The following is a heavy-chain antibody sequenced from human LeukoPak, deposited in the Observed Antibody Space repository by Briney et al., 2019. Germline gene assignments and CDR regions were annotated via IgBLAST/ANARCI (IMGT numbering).Heavy chain of an antibody. V-gene: IGHV1-46*01. CDR3: ARDRAYYYDSSGSDAEFDY. CDR2: INPSGGST. CDR1: GYTFTSYY. Sequence: ASVKVSCKASGYTFTSYYMHWVRQAPGQGLEWMGIINPSGGSTSYAQKFQGRVTMTRDTSTSTVYMELSSLRSEDTAVYYCARDRAYYYDSSGSDAEFDYWGQGTLVTVSS. D-gene: IGHD3-22*01. J-gene: IGHJ4*02.